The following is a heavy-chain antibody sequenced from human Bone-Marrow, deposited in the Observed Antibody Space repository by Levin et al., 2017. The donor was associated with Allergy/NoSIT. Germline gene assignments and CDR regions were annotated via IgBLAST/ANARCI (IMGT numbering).Heavy chain of an antibody. CDR2: INHSGST. J-gene: IGHJ6*02. CDR3: ARDLWGTTGTTGGVYYDDGMDV. Sequence: PSETLSLTCAVYGGSFSGYYWSWIRQPPGKGLEWIGEINHSGSTNYNPSLKSRVTISVDTSKNQFSLKLSSVTAADTAVYYCARDLWGTTGTTGGVYYDDGMDVWGQGTTVTVSS. V-gene: IGHV4-34*01. CDR1: GGSFSGYY. D-gene: IGHD1-1*01.